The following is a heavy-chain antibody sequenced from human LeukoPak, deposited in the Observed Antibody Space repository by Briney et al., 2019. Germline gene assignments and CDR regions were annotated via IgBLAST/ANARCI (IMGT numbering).Heavy chain of an antibody. D-gene: IGHD6-19*01. V-gene: IGHV1-2*02. CDR2: INPNSGGT. CDR3: ASMNQRYSSGWFDY. Sequence: ASVKVSCKASGYTFTGYYMHWVRQAPGQGLEWMGWINPNSGGTNYAQKFQGRVTMTRDTSISTAYMELSRLRSDDTAVYYCASMNQRYSSGWFDYWGQGTLVTVSS. CDR1: GYTFTGYY. J-gene: IGHJ4*02.